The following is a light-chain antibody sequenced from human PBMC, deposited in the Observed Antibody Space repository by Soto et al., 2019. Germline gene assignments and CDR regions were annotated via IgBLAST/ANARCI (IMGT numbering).Light chain of an antibody. CDR2: EVS. Sequence: QSALTQPASVSGSPGQSITISCTGTSNDVGAFNFVSWYQQHPGKAPKVIIYEVSNRPSGVSNRFSGSKSGNTASLTISGLQAEDEADYYCNSYTTTSARVFGGGTQLTVL. V-gene: IGLV2-14*01. CDR1: SNDVGAFNF. CDR3: NSYTTTSARV. J-gene: IGLJ3*02.